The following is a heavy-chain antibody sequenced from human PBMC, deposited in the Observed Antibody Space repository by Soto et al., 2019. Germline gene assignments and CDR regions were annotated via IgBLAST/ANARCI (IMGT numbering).Heavy chain of an antibody. V-gene: IGHV4-30-4*01. J-gene: IGHJ3*02. D-gene: IGHD7-27*01. Sequence: QVQLQESGPGLVKPSQTLSLTCTVSGDPISSGDYYWSWIRQPPGKGLEWIGYIYYSGTTYYNPSLKSRVTMSXXTXKXXFFLKLSSVTAADTAVYYCARAPYRGANSRGALDMWGQGTMVTVSS. CDR3: ARAPYRGANSRGALDM. CDR1: GDPISSGDYY. CDR2: IYYSGTT.